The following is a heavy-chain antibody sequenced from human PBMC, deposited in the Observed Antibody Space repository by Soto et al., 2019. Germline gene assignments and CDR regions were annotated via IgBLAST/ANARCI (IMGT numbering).Heavy chain of an antibody. CDR1: GDSVSSNSAA. V-gene: IGHV6-1*01. CDR2: TYYRSKWYN. D-gene: IGHD2-15*01. CDR3: ARVLVVDGVVAASNWFDP. Sequence: PSQTLSLTCAISGDSVSSNSAAWNWIRQSPSRGLEWLGRTYYRSKWYNDYAVSVKSRITINPDTSKNQFSLQLNSVTPEDTAVYYCARVLVVDGVVAASNWFDPWGQGTLVTVSS. J-gene: IGHJ5*02.